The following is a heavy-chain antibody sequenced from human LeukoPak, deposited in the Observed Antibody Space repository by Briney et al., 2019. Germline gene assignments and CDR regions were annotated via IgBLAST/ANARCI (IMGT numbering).Heavy chain of an antibody. CDR2: IYYSGST. D-gene: IGHD3-9*01. J-gene: IGHJ5*02. V-gene: IGHV4-59*01. Sequence: SETLSLTCTVSGGSISSYYWSWIRQPPGKGLEWIGYIYYSGSTNYNPSLKSRVTISVDTSKNQFSLKLSSVTAADTAVYYCARVVASYYDILTGYGTPMELDPWGQRTLVTVSS. CDR3: ARVVASYYDILTGYGTPMELDP. CDR1: GGSISSYY.